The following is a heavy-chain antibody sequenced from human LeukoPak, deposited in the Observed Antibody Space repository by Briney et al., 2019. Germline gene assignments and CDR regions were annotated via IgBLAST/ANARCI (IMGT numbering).Heavy chain of an antibody. CDR3: ARVLLGSMAADLIDY. Sequence: GASVKVSCKASGYTFTGYYMHWVRQAPGQGLEWMGWINPNSGGTNYAQKFQGRVTMTRDTSISTAYMELSRLRSDDTAVYYCARVLLGSMAADLIDYWGQGTLVTVSS. J-gene: IGHJ4*02. CDR1: GYTFTGYY. D-gene: IGHD6-13*01. CDR2: INPNSGGT. V-gene: IGHV1-2*02.